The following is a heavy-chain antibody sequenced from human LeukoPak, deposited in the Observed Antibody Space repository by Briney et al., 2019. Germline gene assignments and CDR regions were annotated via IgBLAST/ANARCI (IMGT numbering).Heavy chain of an antibody. CDR3: ARGVHATVTRFDS. J-gene: IGHJ4*02. D-gene: IGHD4-17*01. CDR1: GFTFSNYW. Sequence: GGSLRLSCAASGFTFSNYWMHWVRQAPGKGLVWVSRINSDGSSTTYADSVKGRFTISRDNAKNTLYLRMNSLRAEDTAVYYCARGVHATVTRFDSWGQGTLVPVSS. CDR2: INSDGSST. V-gene: IGHV3-74*01.